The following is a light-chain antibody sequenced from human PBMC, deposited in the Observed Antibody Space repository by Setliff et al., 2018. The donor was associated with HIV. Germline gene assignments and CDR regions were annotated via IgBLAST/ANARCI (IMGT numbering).Light chain of an antibody. CDR3: NSYTSSSTFAV. Sequence: QSVLTQPASVSGSPGQSITISCTGTSSDVGGYNYVSWYQQHPGKAPKLMIYDVTKRPSGVSNRFSGSKSDNTASLTISGLQAEDEADYYCNSYTSSSTFAVFGTGTKVTVL. CDR2: DVT. V-gene: IGLV2-14*03. J-gene: IGLJ1*01. CDR1: SSDVGGYNY.